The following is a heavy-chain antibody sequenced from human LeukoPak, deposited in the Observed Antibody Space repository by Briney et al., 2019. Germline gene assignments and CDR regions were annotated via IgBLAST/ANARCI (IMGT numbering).Heavy chain of an antibody. V-gene: IGHV3-30*18. J-gene: IGHJ3*02. D-gene: IGHD1/OR15-1a*01. Sequence: GRSLRLSCAASGFTFSSYGMHWVRQAPGKGLEWVAVISYDGGNKYYADSVKGRFTISRDNSKKTLYLQMNSLRAEDTAVYYCAKSRTDMYLDAFDIWGQGTMVTVSS. CDR1: GFTFSSYG. CDR2: ISYDGGNK. CDR3: AKSRTDMYLDAFDI.